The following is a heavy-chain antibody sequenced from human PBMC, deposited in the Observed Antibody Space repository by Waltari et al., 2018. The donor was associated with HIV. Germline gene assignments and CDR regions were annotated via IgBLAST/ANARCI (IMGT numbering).Heavy chain of an antibody. CDR1: GFTVSSNY. Sequence: EVQLVESGGGLVQPGGSLRLSCAASGFTVSSNYMSWVRQAPGKGLEWVSVIYSGGSTYYADSVKGRFTISRDNSKNTLYLQMNSLRAEDTAVYYCARALPYYYGMDVWGQGTTVTVSS. J-gene: IGHJ6*02. CDR2: IYSGGST. V-gene: IGHV3-66*01. CDR3: ARALPYYYGMDV.